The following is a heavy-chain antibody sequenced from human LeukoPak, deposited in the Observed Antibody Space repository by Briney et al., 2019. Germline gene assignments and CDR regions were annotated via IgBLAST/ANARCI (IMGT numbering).Heavy chain of an antibody. CDR1: GGSLSSSSDY. V-gene: IGHV4-39*01. J-gene: IGHJ4*02. D-gene: IGHD6-19*01. Sequence: PSETLSLTCTVSGGSLSSSSDYWGWIRQAPGKGLEWIGSIYYHENTYYNSSLKSRVTISVDTSKNQLSLKLSSVTAADTAVYYCARLHLVSSGWYPMADSWGQGTLVTVSS. CDR3: ARLHLVSSGWYPMADS. CDR2: IYYHENT.